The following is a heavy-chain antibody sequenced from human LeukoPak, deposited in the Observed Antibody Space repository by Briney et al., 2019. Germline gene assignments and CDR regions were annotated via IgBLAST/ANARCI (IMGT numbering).Heavy chain of an antibody. CDR2: ISGGGGTT. CDR3: AKSKTTSWSDVDY. V-gene: IGHV3-23*01. CDR1: GFTFNIHG. Sequence: GGSLRLSCAASGFTFNIHGMHWVRQAPGKGLEWVSAISGGGGTTYYADSVKGRFTISRDNSKNTLSLQMNGLRAEDTAVYYCAKSKTTSWSDVDYWGQGTLVTVSS. D-gene: IGHD2-2*01. J-gene: IGHJ4*02.